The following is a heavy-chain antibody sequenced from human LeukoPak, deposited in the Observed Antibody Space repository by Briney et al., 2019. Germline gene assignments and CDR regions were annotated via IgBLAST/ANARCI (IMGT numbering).Heavy chain of an antibody. CDR1: GGSISSSSYY. CDR2: IYYSGST. CDR3: ARAYYYGSGSYYNRYYYYMDV. Sequence: KPSETLSLTCTVSGGSISSSSYYWGWIRQPPGKGLEWIGSIYYSGSTYYNPSLKSRVTISVDTSKNQFSLKLSSVTAADTAVYYCARAYYYGSGSYYNRYYYYMDVWGKGTTVTISS. V-gene: IGHV4-39*07. J-gene: IGHJ6*03. D-gene: IGHD3-10*01.